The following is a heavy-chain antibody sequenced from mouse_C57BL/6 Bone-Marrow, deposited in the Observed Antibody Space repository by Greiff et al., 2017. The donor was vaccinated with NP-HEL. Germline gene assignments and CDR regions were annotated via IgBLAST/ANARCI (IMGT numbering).Heavy chain of an antibody. Sequence: VQLQQSGAELAKPGASVKLSCKASGYTFTSYWMHWVKQRPGQGLEWIGYINPSSGYTKYNQKFKDKATLTADKASSTAYMQLSSLTYVDSAVYYCAHYGSSYWFAYWGQGTLVTVSA. CDR1: GYTFTSYW. V-gene: IGHV1-7*01. CDR3: AHYGSSYWFAY. D-gene: IGHD1-1*01. J-gene: IGHJ3*01. CDR2: INPSSGYT.